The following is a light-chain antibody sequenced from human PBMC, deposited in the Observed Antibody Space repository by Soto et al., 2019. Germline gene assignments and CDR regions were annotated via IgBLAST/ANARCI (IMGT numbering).Light chain of an antibody. Sequence: DTVLTQSPATLSLSPGERATLSCRASQTVSTYLAWYQQKPGQSPRLLISDTSNRASGIPARFSGSGSGTDFTLTISSLQSEDFAVYYCQQYNSWPQTFGQGTKVEIK. V-gene: IGKV3-11*01. J-gene: IGKJ1*01. CDR2: DTS. CDR1: QTVSTY. CDR3: QQYNSWPQT.